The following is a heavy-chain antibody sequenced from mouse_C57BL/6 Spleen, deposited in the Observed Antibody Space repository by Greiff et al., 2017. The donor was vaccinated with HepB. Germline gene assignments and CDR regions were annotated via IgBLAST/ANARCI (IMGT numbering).Heavy chain of an antibody. CDR2: IYPGDGDT. Sequence: VQLQQSGPELVKPGASVKISCKASGYAFSSSWMNWVKQRPGKGLEWIGRIYPGDGDTNYNGKFKGKATLTADKSSSTAYMQLSSLTSEDSAVYFCAREGSNYGFAYWGQGTLVTVSA. CDR1: GYAFSSSW. V-gene: IGHV1-82*01. J-gene: IGHJ3*01. CDR3: AREGSNYGFAY. D-gene: IGHD2-5*01.